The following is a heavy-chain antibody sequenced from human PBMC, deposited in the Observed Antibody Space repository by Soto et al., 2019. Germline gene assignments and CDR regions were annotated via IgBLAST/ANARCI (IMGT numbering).Heavy chain of an antibody. Sequence: SETLSLTCTVSGGSISSYYWSWIRQPPGKGLEWIGYIYYNGNTNYAQKLQGRVTMTTDTSTSTAYMELRSLRSDDTAVYYCARVGRGAARLSDYWGQGTLVTVSS. CDR3: ARVGRGAARLSDY. V-gene: IGHV4-59*01. CDR2: IYYNGNT. J-gene: IGHJ4*02. CDR1: GGSISSYY. D-gene: IGHD6-6*01.